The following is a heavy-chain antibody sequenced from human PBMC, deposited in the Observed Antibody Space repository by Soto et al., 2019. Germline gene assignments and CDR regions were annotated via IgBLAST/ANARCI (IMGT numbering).Heavy chain of an antibody. D-gene: IGHD2-15*01. CDR3: ARDRQRFLCREPRYWFDP. V-gene: IGHV4-30-4*01. J-gene: IGHJ5*02. Sequence: QVQLQESGPGLVKPSQTLSLTCTVSGGSISSGDYYWSWIRQPPGKGLEWIGYIYYSGSTYYNPSLKSRVTISVDTSKNQFSLKLSSVTAADTAVYYCARDRQRFLCREPRYWFDPWGQGTLVTVSS. CDR2: IYYSGST. CDR1: GGSISSGDYY.